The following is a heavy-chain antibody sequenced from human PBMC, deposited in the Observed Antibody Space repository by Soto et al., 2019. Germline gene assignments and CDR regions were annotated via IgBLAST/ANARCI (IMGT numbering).Heavy chain of an antibody. J-gene: IGHJ3*02. Sequence: ETLSLTCAVYGGSFSGYYWSWIRQPPGKGLEWIGEINHSGSTNYNPSLKSRVTISVGTSKNQFSLKLSSVTAADTAVYYCARGGPAVAFDIWGQGTMVTV. CDR3: ARGGPAVAFDI. CDR2: INHSGST. CDR1: GGSFSGYY. V-gene: IGHV4-34*01.